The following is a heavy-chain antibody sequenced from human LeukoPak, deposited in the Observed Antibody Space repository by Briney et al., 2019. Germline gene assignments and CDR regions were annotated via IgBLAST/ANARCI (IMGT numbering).Heavy chain of an antibody. V-gene: IGHV5-10-1*01. CDR3: AREPGYHGSGSYYSYFDY. CDR2: IDPSDSYT. J-gene: IGHJ4*02. D-gene: IGHD3-10*01. Sequence: GESLRISCKGSGYSFTSYWISWVRQMPGKGLEWMGRIDPSDSYTNYNPSFQGHVTISADKSISTAYLQWSSLKASDTAMYYCAREPGYHGSGSYYSYFDYWGQGTLVTVSS. CDR1: GYSFTSYW.